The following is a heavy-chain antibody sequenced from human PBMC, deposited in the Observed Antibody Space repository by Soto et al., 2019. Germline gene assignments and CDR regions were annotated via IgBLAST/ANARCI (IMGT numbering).Heavy chain of an antibody. CDR1: GGSISSAGYG. D-gene: IGHD6-6*01. CDR3: AREMRVDSSSSSSYYYYYGMDV. CDR2: IYHSGST. J-gene: IGHJ6*02. Sequence: SETLSLTCAASGGSISSAGYGWSWIRQPPGKGLEWIGHIYHSGSTYHNPSLKSRVNISVDGSKNQFSLKLSSVTAADTAVYYCAREMRVDSSSSSSYYYYYGMDVWGQGTTVTVSS. V-gene: IGHV4-30-2*01.